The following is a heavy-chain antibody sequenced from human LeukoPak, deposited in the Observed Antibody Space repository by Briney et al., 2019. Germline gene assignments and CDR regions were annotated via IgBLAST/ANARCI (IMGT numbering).Heavy chain of an antibody. Sequence: SETLSLTCTVSGGSISSYHWSWIRQPPGKGLEWIGYIYYSGSTNYNPSLKSRVTISVDTSKNQFSLKLSSVTAADTAVYYCARGISSWYFGVWGQGTTVTVSS. D-gene: IGHD6-13*01. CDR3: ARGISSWYFGV. CDR1: GGSISSYH. CDR2: IYYSGST. V-gene: IGHV4-59*01. J-gene: IGHJ6*02.